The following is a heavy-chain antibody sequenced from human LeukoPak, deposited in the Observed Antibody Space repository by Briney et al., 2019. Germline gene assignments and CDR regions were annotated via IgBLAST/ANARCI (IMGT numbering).Heavy chain of an antibody. J-gene: IGHJ6*03. CDR1: GFTFSSYW. CDR2: IKQDGSEK. CDR3: ARDPYSGRYGDYYYYYMDV. Sequence: GGSLRLSRAASGFTFSSYWMSWVRQAPGKGLEWVANIKQDGSEKYYVDSVKGRFTISRDNAKNSLYLQMNSLRAEDTAVYYCARDPYSGRYGDYYYYYMDVWGKGTTVTISS. V-gene: IGHV3-7*01. D-gene: IGHD1-26*01.